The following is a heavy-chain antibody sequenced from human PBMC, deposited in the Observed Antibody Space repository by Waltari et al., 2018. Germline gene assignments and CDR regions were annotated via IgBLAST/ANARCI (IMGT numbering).Heavy chain of an antibody. CDR3: ARGDPHVYSYGYGMDV. CDR2: INPSGGRK. V-gene: IGHV1-46*01. CDR1: GYTFTSYY. J-gene: IGHJ6*02. Sequence: QVQLVQSGAEVKKPGASVKVSCKASGYTFTSYYMHWVRQAPGQGLEWMGRINPSGGRKSYEKKFQGRVTMTRDTSTSTVYMELSSLRSEDTAVYYCARGDPHVYSYGYGMDVWGQGTTVTVSS. D-gene: IGHD5-18*01.